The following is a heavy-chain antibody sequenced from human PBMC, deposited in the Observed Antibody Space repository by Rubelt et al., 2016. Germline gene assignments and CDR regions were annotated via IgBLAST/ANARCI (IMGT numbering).Heavy chain of an antibody. Sequence: QVQLVQSGAEVKKTGASVKVSCKASGYTFTSDGISWVRPAPGQGLEWMGWISAYNGKPHYAQKLQGRCTMTTDTSTCTAYMELRSLRSDDTAMYFCARGYCSSANCLFNWFDPWGQGTLVTVSS. CDR3: ARGYCSSANCLFNWFDP. V-gene: IGHV1-18*01. J-gene: IGHJ5*02. D-gene: IGHD2-2*01. CDR1: GYTFTSDG. CDR2: ISAYNGKP.